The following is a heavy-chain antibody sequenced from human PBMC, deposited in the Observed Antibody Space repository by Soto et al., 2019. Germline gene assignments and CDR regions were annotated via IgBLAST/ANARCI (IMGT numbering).Heavy chain of an antibody. CDR2: ISDSGNDT. Sequence: XESLLLSCAASGFTFSSYAMSGVRQAPGKGLEWVSTISDSGNDTYSVDSVKGRFTISRDNSKNTLYLQMNRLRAEDTAVYYCARDRYGDPLWGQDDFDYWGQGTLVTVSS. CDR3: ARDRYGDPLWGQDDFDY. V-gene: IGHV3-23*01. D-gene: IGHD4-17*01. CDR1: GFTFSSYA. J-gene: IGHJ4*02.